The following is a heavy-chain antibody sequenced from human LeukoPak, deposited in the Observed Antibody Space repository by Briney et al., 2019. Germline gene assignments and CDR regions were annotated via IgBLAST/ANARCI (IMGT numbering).Heavy chain of an antibody. D-gene: IGHD3-10*01. J-gene: IGHJ4*02. CDR3: TGSFGELTFFDY. CDR1: GFTFSSYG. Sequence: GGSLRLSCAASGFTFSSYGMSWVRQAPGKGLEWVSAISGRGGSTFYADSVKGRFTISRDNSKNTLYLQMNSLKTEDTAVYYCTGSFGELTFFDYWGLGTLVTVSS. CDR2: ISGRGGST. V-gene: IGHV3-23*01.